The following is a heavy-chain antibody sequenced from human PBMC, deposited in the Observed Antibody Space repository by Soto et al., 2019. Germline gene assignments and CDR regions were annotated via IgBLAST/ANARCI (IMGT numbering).Heavy chain of an antibody. D-gene: IGHD3-3*01. CDR1: GYTFTSYG. J-gene: IGHJ6*02. CDR3: ARDSVFGVVIYYYGMDV. V-gene: IGHV1-18*01. Sequence: ASVKVSCKASGYTFTSYGISWVRQAPGQGLERMGWMSAYNGNTNYAQKLQGRVTMTADTSTSTAYMELRSLRSGDTAVYYCARDSVFGVVIYYYGMDVWGQGTTVTVSS. CDR2: MSAYNGNT.